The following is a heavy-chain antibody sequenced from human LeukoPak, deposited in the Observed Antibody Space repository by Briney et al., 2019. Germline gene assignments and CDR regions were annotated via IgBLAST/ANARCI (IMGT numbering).Heavy chain of an antibody. J-gene: IGHJ5*02. Sequence: SETLSLTCTVSGGSISSYYWSWIRQPPGKGLEWIGSIYYSGSTYYNPSLKSRVTISVDTSKNQFSLKLSSVTAADTAVYYCARSGSGSYYKRGPHWFDPWGQGTLVTVSS. V-gene: IGHV4-39*07. CDR1: GGSISSYY. CDR2: IYYSGST. CDR3: ARSGSGSYYKRGPHWFDP. D-gene: IGHD3-10*01.